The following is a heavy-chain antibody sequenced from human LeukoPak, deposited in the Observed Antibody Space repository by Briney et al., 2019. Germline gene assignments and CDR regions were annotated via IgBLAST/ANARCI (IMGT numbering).Heavy chain of an antibody. D-gene: IGHD6-13*01. CDR3: AHSSSLI. CDR2: ISYDGSNK. Sequence: GGSLRLSCAASGFTFSSYGMHWVRQAPGKGLEWVAVISYDGSNKYYADSVKGRFTTSRDNSKNTLYLQMNSLRAEDTAVYYCAHSSSLIWGQGTLVTVSS. CDR1: GFTFSSYG. J-gene: IGHJ4*02. V-gene: IGHV3-30*03.